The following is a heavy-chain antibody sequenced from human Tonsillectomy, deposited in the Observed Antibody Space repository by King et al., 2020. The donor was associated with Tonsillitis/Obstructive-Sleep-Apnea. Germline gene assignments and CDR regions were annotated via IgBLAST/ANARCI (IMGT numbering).Heavy chain of an antibody. CDR2: IYPDDSDT. CDR1: GYMFNIYW. CDR3: AGQGYGDYESFDY. Sequence: VQLVESGAEMKKPGESLKISCTGSGYMFNIYWIGWVRQMPGKGLEWMGIIYPDDSDTRYSPSFQGQVTMSADKSISTAYLQWDSLKASDTAIYYCAGQGYGDYESFDYWGQGTLVTVSS. J-gene: IGHJ4*02. V-gene: IGHV5-51*01. D-gene: IGHD4-17*01.